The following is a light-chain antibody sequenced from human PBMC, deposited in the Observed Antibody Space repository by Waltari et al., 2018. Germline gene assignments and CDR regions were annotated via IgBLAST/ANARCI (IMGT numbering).Light chain of an antibody. CDR3: AAWDDSLNGPWV. CDR1: TSNIGANP. J-gene: IGLJ3*02. V-gene: IGLV1-44*01. CDR2: NTN. Sequence: QSVLTQPPSASGTPGQRVAISCSGTTSNIGANPVTWYHQLPGTAPKLLIYNTNQRPSEVPDRFSGSKSGTSASLAISGLQSEDEAEYYCAAWDDSLNGPWVFGGGTKLTVL.